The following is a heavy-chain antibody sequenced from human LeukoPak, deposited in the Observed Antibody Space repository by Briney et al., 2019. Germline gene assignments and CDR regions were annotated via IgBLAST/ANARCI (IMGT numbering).Heavy chain of an antibody. CDR2: ISYDGSNK. Sequence: PGGSLRLSCAASGFTFSSYAMHWVRQAPGKGLEWVAVISYDGSNKYYADSVKGRFTISRDNSKNTLYLQMNSLRAEDTAVYYCARDFKEKSIAARYYYYYYMDVWGKGTTVTVSS. CDR1: GFTFSSYA. J-gene: IGHJ6*03. D-gene: IGHD6-6*01. V-gene: IGHV3-30*04. CDR3: ARDFKEKSIAARYYYYYYMDV.